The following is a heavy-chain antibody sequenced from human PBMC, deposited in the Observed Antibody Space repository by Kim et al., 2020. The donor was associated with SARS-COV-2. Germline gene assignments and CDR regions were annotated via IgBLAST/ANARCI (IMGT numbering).Heavy chain of an antibody. CDR1: GGSISSGDYS. J-gene: IGHJ4*02. Sequence: SETLSLTCTVSGGSISSGDYSWSWIRQPPGKGLEWIGYICYSGTTYYNPSLKSRVSISVDTSKNQFSLKLSSVTAADTAVYYCVRSAYYYDSRGYLVGPEGPDYWGQGTLVTVSS. CDR2: ICYSGTT. CDR3: VRSAYYYDSRGYLVGPEGPDY. D-gene: IGHD3-22*01. V-gene: IGHV4-30-4*01.